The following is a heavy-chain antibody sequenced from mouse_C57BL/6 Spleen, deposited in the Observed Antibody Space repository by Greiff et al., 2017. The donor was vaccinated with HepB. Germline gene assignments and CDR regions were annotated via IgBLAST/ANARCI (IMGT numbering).Heavy chain of an antibody. V-gene: IGHV1-82*01. CDR1: GYAFSSSW. CDR3: AREVSLTDFYFDY. J-gene: IGHJ2*01. Sequence: QVQLKESGPELVKPGASVKISCKASGYAFSSSWMNWVKQRPGKGLEWIGRIYPGDGDTNYNGKFKGKATLTADKSSSTAYMQLSSLTSEDSAVYFCAREVSLTDFYFDYWGQGTTLTVSS. D-gene: IGHD4-1*01. CDR2: IYPGDGDT.